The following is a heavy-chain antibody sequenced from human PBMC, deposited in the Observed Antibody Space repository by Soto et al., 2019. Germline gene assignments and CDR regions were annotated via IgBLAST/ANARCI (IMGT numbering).Heavy chain of an antibody. V-gene: IGHV4-34*02. J-gene: IGHJ4*02. CDR1: GGSFSGHH. CDR2: IIHSGDT. Sequence: QVQLQQWGAGLLKSSETLSLTCAVYGGSFSGHHWSWIRQPPGEGLEWIGEIIHSGDTNYNPSLKSSVALSVDTPMNQFSLKLRSVTAADTAVYYCARGDITGGYWDYWGQGTPVTVSS. CDR3: ARGDITGGYWDY. D-gene: IGHD2-8*02.